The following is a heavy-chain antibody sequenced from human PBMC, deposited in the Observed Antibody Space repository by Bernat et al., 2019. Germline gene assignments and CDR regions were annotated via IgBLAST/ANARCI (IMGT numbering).Heavy chain of an antibody. D-gene: IGHD1-26*01. CDR1: GFTFSNAW. CDR3: TTGLRGGVGAPIYDY. Sequence: EVQLVESGGGLVKPGGSLRLSCAASGFTFSNAWMSWVRQAPGKGLEWVGRIKSKTDGGTTDYAAPVKGRFTISRDDSKNTLYLQMNSLKTEDTAVYYCTTGLRGGVGAPIYDYWGQGTLVTVSS. J-gene: IGHJ4*02. CDR2: IKSKTDGGTT. V-gene: IGHV3-15*01.